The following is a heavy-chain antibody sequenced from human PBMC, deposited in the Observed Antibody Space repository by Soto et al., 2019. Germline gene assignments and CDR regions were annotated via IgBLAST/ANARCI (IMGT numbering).Heavy chain of an antibody. Sequence: QVQLVQSGAEVKKPGTSVTVSCRTSGYTFRTSFMNWVRQAPGQGPEWMGMINPGGASTTYAQKRQGSIHLSSDTSTSTDYVELSGLTSEDTAVYYCAQSAYNTRPADGFDIWGQGTMVTVSS. CDR3: AQSAYNTRPADGFDI. CDR2: INPGGAST. D-gene: IGHD1-1*01. J-gene: IGHJ3*02. V-gene: IGHV1-46*01. CDR1: GYTFRTSF.